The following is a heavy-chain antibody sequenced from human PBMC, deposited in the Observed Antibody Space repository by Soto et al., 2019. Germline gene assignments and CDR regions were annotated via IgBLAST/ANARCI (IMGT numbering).Heavy chain of an antibody. V-gene: IGHV4-59*01. CDR2: IHYNGNT. D-gene: IGHD5-12*01. CDR3: AREGNLGRWLQPLDF. Sequence: PSETLYLTCTVSGDSISAYSWSWVRQPPGKGLEWIGNIHYNGNTKYNPSLKSRVSMSVDTSKNQFSLRLISVTAADTAKYFCAREGNLGRWLQPLDFWGQGTLVTVSS. CDR1: GDSISAYS. J-gene: IGHJ4*02.